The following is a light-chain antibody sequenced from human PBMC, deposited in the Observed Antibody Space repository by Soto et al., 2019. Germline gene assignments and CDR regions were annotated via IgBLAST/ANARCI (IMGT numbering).Light chain of an antibody. CDR2: GAS. Sequence: EIVMTQSPATLSVSPGEGATLSCRASQSVGSNLAWYQQKPGQAPRLLIYGASTRATDVPARFSGSGSVTEFTLTISSLQSEDFATYYCQHYNTYPWTFGHGTKVDIK. CDR1: QSVGSN. V-gene: IGKV3-15*01. CDR3: QHYNTYPWT. J-gene: IGKJ1*01.